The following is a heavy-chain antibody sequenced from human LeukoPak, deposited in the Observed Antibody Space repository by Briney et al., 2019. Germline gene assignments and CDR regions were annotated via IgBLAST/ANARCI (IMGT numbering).Heavy chain of an antibody. V-gene: IGHV4-34*01. CDR1: GGSFSGYY. J-gene: IGHJ2*01. CDR2: INHSGST. D-gene: IGHD3-22*01. CDR3: ARDPTQYYYDSSGYYSSLGWYFDL. Sequence: SETLSLTCAVYGGSFSGYYWSWIRQPPGKGLEWIGEINHSGSTNYNPSLKSRVTISVDTSKNQFSLKLSSVTAADTAVYYCARDPTQYYYDSSGYYSSLGWYFDLWGRGTLVTVSS.